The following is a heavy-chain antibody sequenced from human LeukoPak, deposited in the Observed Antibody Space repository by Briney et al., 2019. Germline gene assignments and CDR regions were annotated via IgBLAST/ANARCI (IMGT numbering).Heavy chain of an antibody. CDR3: ARGSIAYYYMDV. Sequence: PSETLSLTCTVSGGSISSSTYYWGWIRQPPGKGLQWIGSIYYSGSTYFNPSLKSRVTISVDTSKNQFSLKLSSVTAADTAVYYCARGSIAYYYMDVWGKGTTVTISS. J-gene: IGHJ6*03. CDR2: IYYSGST. D-gene: IGHD3-22*01. V-gene: IGHV4-39*01. CDR1: GGSISSSTYY.